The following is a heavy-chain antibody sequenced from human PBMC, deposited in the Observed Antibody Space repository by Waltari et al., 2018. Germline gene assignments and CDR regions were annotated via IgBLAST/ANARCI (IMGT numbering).Heavy chain of an antibody. CDR3: ARLNDDHDFQALDF. D-gene: IGHD1-1*01. Sequence: ELQLLESGGGFVQPGGSLRLLCAASGFSFGNYAMTWVRQAPGKGLGWVSGISGSGDSIYYADSVKGRFTISRDNSKNTLTLQVNSLRGEDTAVYYCARLNDDHDFQALDFWGQGTLVTVSS. J-gene: IGHJ4*02. CDR2: ISGSGDSI. V-gene: IGHV3-23*01. CDR1: GFSFGNYA.